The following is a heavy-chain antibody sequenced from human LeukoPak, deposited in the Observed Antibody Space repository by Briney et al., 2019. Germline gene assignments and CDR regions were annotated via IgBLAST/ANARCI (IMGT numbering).Heavy chain of an antibody. D-gene: IGHD6-13*01. CDR3: ARDLGAAAGMEPS. Sequence: SETLSLTCTVSGDSISSIIYYWAWIRQPPGKGLGWIGSICNGRTTYYNPSLKGRVTMSIDTSKNQFSLKLTSVTAADTSVYYCARDLGAAAGMEPSWGQGTLVTVSS. CDR2: ICNGRTT. CDR1: GDSISSIIYY. J-gene: IGHJ4*02. V-gene: IGHV4-39*02.